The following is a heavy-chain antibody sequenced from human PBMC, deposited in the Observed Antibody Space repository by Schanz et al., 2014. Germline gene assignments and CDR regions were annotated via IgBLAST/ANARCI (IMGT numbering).Heavy chain of an antibody. CDR3: ARIGGSVFDY. CDR1: GLIFSNYV. D-gene: IGHD6-25*01. Sequence: EVQLLESGGGLVQPGGSLKLSCAASGLIFSNYVMSWVRQAPGMGLEWVSAISGRDGSTYYADSVRGRFTISRDNSKSPLYLQMNSLRAEDTAVYYCARIGGSVFDYWAQGTLVTVSS. V-gene: IGHV3-23*01. J-gene: IGHJ4*02. CDR2: ISGRDGST.